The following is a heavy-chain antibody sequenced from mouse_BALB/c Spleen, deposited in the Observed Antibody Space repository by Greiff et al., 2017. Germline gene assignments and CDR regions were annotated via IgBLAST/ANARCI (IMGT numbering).Heavy chain of an antibody. J-gene: IGHJ3*01. V-gene: IGHV1-5*01. CDR1: GYSFTSYW. Sequence: VQLQQSGTVLARPGASVKMSCKASGYSFTSYWMHWVKQRPGQGLEWIGAIYPGNSDTSYNQKFKGKAKLTAVTSASTAYMELSSLTNEDSAVYYCTRGDYDYDGGFAYWGQGTLVTVSA. D-gene: IGHD2-4*01. CDR3: TRGDYDYDGGFAY. CDR2: IYPGNSDT.